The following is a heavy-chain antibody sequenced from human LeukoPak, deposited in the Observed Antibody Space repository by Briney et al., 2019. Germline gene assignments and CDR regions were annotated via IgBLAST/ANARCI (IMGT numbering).Heavy chain of an antibody. CDR3: ARDNSVGDVAWWFDP. CDR1: SYTFTNYA. J-gene: IGHJ5*02. CDR2: ISAYNGNT. Sequence: GASVKVSCKASSYTFTNYAFTWVRQAPGQGLEWMGWISAYNGNTNYAQKLQGRVTMTTDTSTSTAYMELRSLRSEDTAVYYCARDNSVGDVAWWFDPWGQGTLVTVSS. D-gene: IGHD1-26*01. V-gene: IGHV1-18*01.